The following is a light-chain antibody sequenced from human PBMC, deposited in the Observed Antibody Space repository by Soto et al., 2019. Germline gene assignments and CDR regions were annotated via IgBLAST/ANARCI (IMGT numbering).Light chain of an antibody. CDR1: SSDVGGYNY. J-gene: IGLJ3*02. Sequence: QSALTQPASVSGSPGQSITISCTGTSSDVGGYNYVSWYQQHPGKAPKLMIYEVSNRPSGVSXRFSGSKSGNTASLTISGXXXEDEAXXXXSSYTSSSTHWVFGGGTKLTVL. CDR3: SSYTSSSTHWV. CDR2: EVS. V-gene: IGLV2-14*01.